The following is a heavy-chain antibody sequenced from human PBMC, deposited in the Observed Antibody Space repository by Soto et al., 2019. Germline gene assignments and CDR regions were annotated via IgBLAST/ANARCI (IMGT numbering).Heavy chain of an antibody. V-gene: IGHV1-18*01. D-gene: IGHD2-15*01. CDR2: ISAYNGNR. CDR1: GYTFTSYG. J-gene: IGHJ5*02. Sequence: QVQLVQSGAEVKKPGASVKVSCKASGYTFTSYGISWVRQAPGQGLEWMGWISAYNGNRNYAQKLQGRVTMTTATATSTAYMELRSLRADATAVYYCARADMSLVWFDPWGQGTLVTVSS. CDR3: ARADMSLVWFDP.